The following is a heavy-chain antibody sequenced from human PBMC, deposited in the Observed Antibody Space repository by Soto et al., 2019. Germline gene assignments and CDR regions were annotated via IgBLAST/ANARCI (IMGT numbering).Heavy chain of an antibody. CDR2: ISGSGGST. D-gene: IGHD4-17*01. CDR3: AKGKSYGDYTIFDY. V-gene: IGHV3-23*01. J-gene: IGHJ4*02. CDR1: GFTFSSYA. Sequence: GSLRLSCAASGFTFSSYAMSWVRQAPGKGLEWVSAISGSGGSTYYADSVKGRFTISRHNSKNTLYLQMNSLRAEDTAVYYCAKGKSYGDYTIFDYWGQGTLVTVSS.